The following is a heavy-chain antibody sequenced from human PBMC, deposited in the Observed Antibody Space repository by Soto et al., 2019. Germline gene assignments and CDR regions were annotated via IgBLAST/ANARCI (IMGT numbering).Heavy chain of an antibody. Sequence: EVQLVEAGGGLVLPGGSLRLSCAASGLTFSRYWMHWVRQAPGKGLVWVSRISSYGSETHYADSVKGRFTISRDNAKNTLYLQMKSLRADDTAVYYCASNYAYAEGYYWYGIDVWGQGTKVTVSS. CDR2: ISSYGSET. V-gene: IGHV3-74*01. CDR1: GLTFSRYW. D-gene: IGHD3-16*01. CDR3: ASNYAYAEGYYWYGIDV. J-gene: IGHJ6*02.